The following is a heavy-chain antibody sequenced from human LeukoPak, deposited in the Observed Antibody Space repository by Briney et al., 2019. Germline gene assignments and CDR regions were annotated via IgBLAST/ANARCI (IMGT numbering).Heavy chain of an antibody. V-gene: IGHV4-59*01. CDR1: GGSISSYY. CDR2: IYYSGST. J-gene: IGHJ4*02. D-gene: IGHD6-6*01. Sequence: SETLSLTCTVSGGSISSYYWSWIRQPPGKGLEWIGYIYYSGSTNYNPSLKSRVTISVDTSKNQFSLKLSSVTAADTAVYYCARSLYSSSGGDYWGQGTLVTVSS. CDR3: ARSLYSSSGGDY.